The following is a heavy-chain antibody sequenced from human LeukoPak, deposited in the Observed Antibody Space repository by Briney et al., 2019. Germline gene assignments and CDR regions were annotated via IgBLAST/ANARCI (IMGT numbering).Heavy chain of an antibody. CDR1: GFTFSSYS. D-gene: IGHD3-16*02. CDR3: ARDDYDYVWGSYRHFDY. CDR2: ISSSSSTI. J-gene: IGHJ4*02. Sequence: PGGSLRLSCAASGFTFSSYSMNWVRQAPGKGLEWVSYISSSSSTIYYTDSVKGRFTISRDNAKNSLYLQMNSLRAEDTAVYYCARDDYDYVWGSYRHFDYWGQGTLVTVSP. V-gene: IGHV3-48*01.